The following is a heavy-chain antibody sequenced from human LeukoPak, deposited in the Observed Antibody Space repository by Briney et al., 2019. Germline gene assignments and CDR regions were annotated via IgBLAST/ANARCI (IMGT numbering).Heavy chain of an antibody. V-gene: IGHV3-30-3*01. Sequence: PGGSLRLSCAASGFTFSSYAMHWVRQAPGKGLEWVAVISYDGSNKYYADSVKGRFTISRDNSKNTLYLQMNSLRAEDTAVYYCARTLPIGYSSGWYAFDYWGQGTLDTVSS. CDR1: GFTFSSYA. D-gene: IGHD6-19*01. CDR2: ISYDGSNK. J-gene: IGHJ4*02. CDR3: ARTLPIGYSSGWYAFDY.